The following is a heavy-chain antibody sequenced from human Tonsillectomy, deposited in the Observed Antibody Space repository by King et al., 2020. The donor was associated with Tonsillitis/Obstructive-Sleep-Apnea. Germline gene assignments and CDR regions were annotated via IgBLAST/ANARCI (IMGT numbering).Heavy chain of an antibody. CDR3: ARDTPLYCSSTSCWRDYYYYMDV. J-gene: IGHJ6*03. V-gene: IGHV3-74*01. CDR1: GFTFSSYW. Sequence: VQLVESGGGLVQPGGSLRLSCAASGFTFSSYWMHWVRQAPGKGVVWVSRINSDGSSTSYADSVKGRFTISRDNAKNTLYLQMNSLGAEDTVVYYCARDTPLYCSSTSCWRDYYYYMDVWGKGTTVTVSS. D-gene: IGHD2-2*01. CDR2: INSDGSST.